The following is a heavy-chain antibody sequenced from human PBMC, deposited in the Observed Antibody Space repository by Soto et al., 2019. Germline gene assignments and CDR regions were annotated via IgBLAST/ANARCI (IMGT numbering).Heavy chain of an antibody. J-gene: IGHJ4*02. CDR2: ISSGGST. CDR3: ARDTFGGAYDFLH. Sequence: PGGSLRLSCTASEFTVSSFYMTWGRQAPGKGLQWVAVISSGGSTYYADSVKGRFTIPRDNSKNTLYLEMNSLRAEDTAVYYCARDTFGGAYDFLHGGQGTLVTVSS. D-gene: IGHD3-3*01. V-gene: IGHV3-66*01. CDR1: EFTVSSFY.